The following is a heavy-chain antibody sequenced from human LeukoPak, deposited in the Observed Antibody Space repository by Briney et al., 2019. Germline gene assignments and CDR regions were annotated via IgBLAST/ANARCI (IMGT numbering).Heavy chain of an antibody. J-gene: IGHJ4*02. CDR1: GGTFSSYA. V-gene: IGHV1-69*04. CDR3: ARDGGGGYNQIDF. CDR2: IIPILGIA. D-gene: IGHD5-24*01. Sequence: GASVKVSCKASGGTFSSYAISWVRQAPGQGLEWMGRIIPILGIANYAQKFQGRVTITADKSTSTAYMELSSLRSEDTAVYYCARDGGGGYNQIDFWGQGTLVTVSS.